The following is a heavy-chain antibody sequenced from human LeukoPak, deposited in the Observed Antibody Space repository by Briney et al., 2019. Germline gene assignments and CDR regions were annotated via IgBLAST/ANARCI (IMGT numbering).Heavy chain of an antibody. CDR2: ISYDGSNK. J-gene: IGHJ4*01. CDR3: ARVWELSFDY. CDR1: GFTFSSYA. Sequence: GGSLRLSCAASGFTFSSYAMHWVRQAPGKGLEWVAVISYDGSNKYYADSVKGRFTISRDNSKNTLYLQMNSLRAEDSALYYCARVWELSFDYWGHGTLVTVSS. D-gene: IGHD1-26*01. V-gene: IGHV3-30-3*01.